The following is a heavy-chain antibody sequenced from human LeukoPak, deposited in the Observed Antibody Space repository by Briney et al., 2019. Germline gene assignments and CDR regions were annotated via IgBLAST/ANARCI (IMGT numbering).Heavy chain of an antibody. CDR2: ISISGSHI. D-gene: IGHD4-17*01. V-gene: IGHV3-21*01. J-gene: IGHJ4*02. Sequence: GGSLRLSCAASGFTFSSYNMNWVRQAPGKGLEWVSCISISGSHIYYADSVKGRFTISRDNAKNSLYLQMNSLRAEDTAVYYCARGSYGDYSVNYWGQGTLVTVSS. CDR1: GFTFSSYN. CDR3: ARGSYGDYSVNY.